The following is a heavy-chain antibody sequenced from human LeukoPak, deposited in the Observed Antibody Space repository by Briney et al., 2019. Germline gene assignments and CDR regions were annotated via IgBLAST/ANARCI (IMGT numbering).Heavy chain of an antibody. CDR1: ADSFSSHY. CDR2: ISYIGST. J-gene: IGHJ3*02. Sequence: SETLSLTCAVSADSFSSHYWTWIRQPPGKGLEWIGYISYIGSTTYNPSLKSRVTISIDTSKNQFSLKLTSVTAADTAVYYCARDLVTVTKGFDIWGQGTMVSVSS. V-gene: IGHV4-59*11. CDR3: ARDLVTVTKGFDI. D-gene: IGHD4-17*01.